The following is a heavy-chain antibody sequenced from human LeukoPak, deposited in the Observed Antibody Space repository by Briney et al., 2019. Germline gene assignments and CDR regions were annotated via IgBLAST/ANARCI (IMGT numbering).Heavy chain of an antibody. CDR1: GGSISSYY. CDR3: ARSTNYYGSGSYYKRNWFDP. D-gene: IGHD3-10*01. Sequence: SETLSLTCTVSGGSISSYYWSWIRQPPGKGLEWIGYIYYSGSTNYNPSLKSRVTISVDTSKNQFSLKLSSVTAADTAVYYCARSTNYYGSGSYYKRNWFDPWGQGTLVTASS. CDR2: IYYSGST. V-gene: IGHV4-59*01. J-gene: IGHJ5*02.